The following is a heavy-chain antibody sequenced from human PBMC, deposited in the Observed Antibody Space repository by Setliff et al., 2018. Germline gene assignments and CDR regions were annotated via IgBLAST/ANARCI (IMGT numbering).Heavy chain of an antibody. J-gene: IGHJ5*02. V-gene: IGHV4-39*01. Sequence: SETLSLTCTVSGGSISSSSYYWGWIRQPPGKGLEWIGSIYYSGSTYYNPSLKSRVTISVDTSKNQFSLKLSSVTAADTAVYYCAGGVYCSSTSCSPGLNWFDPWGQGTLVTVSS. CDR3: AGGVYCSSTSCSPGLNWFDP. D-gene: IGHD2-2*01. CDR1: GGSISSSSYY. CDR2: IYYSGST.